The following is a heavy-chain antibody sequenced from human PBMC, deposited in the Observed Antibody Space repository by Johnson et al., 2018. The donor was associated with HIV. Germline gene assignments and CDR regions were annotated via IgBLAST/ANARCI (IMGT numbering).Heavy chain of an antibody. V-gene: IGHV3-20*04. Sequence: VQLVEYGGGVVRPGGSLRLSCAASGFTFDDYGMNWVRQAPGKGLEWVSGINWNGGSTGYADSVKGRFTISRDNAKNSLYLQMNSLRAEDTALYYCAKVVSRDGYNWGAFDIWGQGTMVTVSS. CDR2: INWNGGST. J-gene: IGHJ3*02. CDR1: GFTFDDYG. D-gene: IGHD5-24*01. CDR3: AKVVSRDGYNWGAFDI.